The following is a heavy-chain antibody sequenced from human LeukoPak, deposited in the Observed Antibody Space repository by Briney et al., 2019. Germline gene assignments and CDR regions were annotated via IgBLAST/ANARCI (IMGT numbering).Heavy chain of an antibody. CDR3: TKDLKRELELPRAFGY. CDR2: IVTSGNTI. CDR1: GFTFSGYS. Sequence: SGGSLRLSRAASGFTFSGYSMNWVRQAPGRGLEWVSYIVTSGNTIYYADSVKGRFTISRDNAKNSLYLQMSSLRGEDTAVYYCTKDLKRELELPRAFGYWGQGTLVTVSS. V-gene: IGHV3-48*01. D-gene: IGHD1-26*01. J-gene: IGHJ4*02.